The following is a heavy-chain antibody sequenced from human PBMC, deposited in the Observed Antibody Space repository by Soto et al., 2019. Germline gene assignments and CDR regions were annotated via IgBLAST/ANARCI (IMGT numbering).Heavy chain of an antibody. V-gene: IGHV1-69*12. J-gene: IGHJ6*02. Sequence: QVQLVQSGAEVKKPGSSVKVSCKASGGTFSSYAISWVRQAPGQGLEWMGGIIPIFGTANYAQKFQGRVRITADESTSTAYMELSSLRSEDTAVYYCARDRSQSPYYYYCGMDVWGQGTTVTVSS. CDR1: GGTFSSYA. CDR3: ARDRSQSPYYYYCGMDV. D-gene: IGHD6-13*01. CDR2: IIPIFGTA.